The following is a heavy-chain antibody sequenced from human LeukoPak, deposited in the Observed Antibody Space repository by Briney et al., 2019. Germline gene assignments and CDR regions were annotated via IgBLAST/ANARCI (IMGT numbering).Heavy chain of an antibody. D-gene: IGHD5-12*01. Sequence: PGGSLRLSCAASGFTFSNYAMNWVRQAPGKGLVWVSRINSDGSSTSYADSVKGRFTISRDNAKNTLYLQMNSLRAEDTAVYYCASDLGYDAFDIWGQGTMVTVSS. CDR2: INSDGSST. CDR3: ASDLGYDAFDI. CDR1: GFTFSNYA. J-gene: IGHJ3*02. V-gene: IGHV3-74*01.